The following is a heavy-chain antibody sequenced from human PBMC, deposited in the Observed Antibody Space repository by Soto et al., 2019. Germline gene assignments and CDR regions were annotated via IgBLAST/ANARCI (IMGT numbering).Heavy chain of an antibody. J-gene: IGHJ5*02. CDR1: GDSIISSDFY. CDR2: IFYLGSS. CDR3: ARHSLALRKNNWFDP. V-gene: IGHV4-39*01. D-gene: IGHD3-3*02. Sequence: SETLSLTCTVSGDSIISSDFYWGWVRQPPGKGLEWIGSIFYLGSSYYNPSLKSRVTMSVDKSKNQLSLRLRSVTAADTALYFCARHSLALRKNNWFDPWGQGIMVT.